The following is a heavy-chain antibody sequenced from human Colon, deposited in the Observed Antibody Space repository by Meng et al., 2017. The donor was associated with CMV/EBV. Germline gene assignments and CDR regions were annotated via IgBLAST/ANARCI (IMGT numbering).Heavy chain of an antibody. CDR1: GYNFANYA. V-gene: IGHV7-4-1*02. Sequence: QVQLVQSGSGLKKPGASVKVSCEVSGYNFANYAINWVRQAHGQGLEWMGWINTNTGSPTYAQGFTGRFVFSLDPSVNTAYLQISSLKAEDTAVYFCARDYYYGSGLDYWGQGTLVTVSS. CDR2: INTNTGSP. CDR3: ARDYYYGSGLDY. D-gene: IGHD3-10*01. J-gene: IGHJ4*02.